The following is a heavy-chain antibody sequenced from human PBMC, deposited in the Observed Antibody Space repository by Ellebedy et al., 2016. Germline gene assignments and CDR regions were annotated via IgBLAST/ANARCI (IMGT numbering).Heavy chain of an antibody. CDR1: GYTFISHN. CDR2: INPSDGGA. CDR3: ARRAYSSSWLPYFDN. D-gene: IGHD6-13*01. V-gene: IGHV1-46*01. Sequence: ASVKVSCKAFGYTFISHNMHWVRQAPGQGLEWLGMINPSDGGATYPQNFQGRVTMTRDTSTSTVYMEVSSLRSEDTAVYYCARRAYSSSWLPYFDNWGQGTLVTVSS. J-gene: IGHJ4*02.